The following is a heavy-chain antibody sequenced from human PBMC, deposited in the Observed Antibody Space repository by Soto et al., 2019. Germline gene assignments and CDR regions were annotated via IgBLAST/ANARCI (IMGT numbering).Heavy chain of an antibody. J-gene: IGHJ4*02. CDR1: EYTFVNHD. V-gene: IGHV1-8*01. D-gene: IGHD3-16*01. Sequence: QVQLVQSGAELKEPGASVKVSCTASEYTFVNHDINWVRQAPGRGLEWMGWMNPNSGNSGFAQKFQDRVTMTRDTSRDTAYMELRNLRSDDTAVYYCARGWGRWPHEKPGDYWGQGTLVTVS. CDR3: ARGWGRWPHEKPGDY. CDR2: MNPNSGNS.